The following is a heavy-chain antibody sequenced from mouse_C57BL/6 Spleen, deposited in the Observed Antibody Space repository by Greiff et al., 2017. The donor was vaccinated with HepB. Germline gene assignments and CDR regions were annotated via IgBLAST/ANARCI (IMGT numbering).Heavy chain of an antibody. CDR3: AREGSYYFDY. CDR2: INPSNGGT. CDR1: GYTFTSYW. V-gene: IGHV1-53*01. J-gene: IGHJ2*01. Sequence: VQLQQPGTELVKPGASVKLSCKASGYTFTSYWMHWIGNINPSNGGTNYNEKFKSKATLTVDTSSSTAYMQLSSLTSEDSAVYYCAREGSYYFDYWGQGTTLTVSS.